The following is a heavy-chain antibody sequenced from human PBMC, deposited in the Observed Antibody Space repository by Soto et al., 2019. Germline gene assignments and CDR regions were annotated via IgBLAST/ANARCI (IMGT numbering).Heavy chain of an antibody. J-gene: IGHJ6*02. CDR2: IIPIFGTA. D-gene: IGHD2-21*02. Sequence: ASVKVSCKASGGTFSSYAISWVRQAPGQGLEWMGGIIPIFGTANYAQKFQGRVTITADESTSTAYMELSSLRSEDTAVYYCARGREVVTPIDYYGMDVWGQGTTVT. CDR3: ARGREVVTPIDYYGMDV. CDR1: GGTFSSYA. V-gene: IGHV1-69*13.